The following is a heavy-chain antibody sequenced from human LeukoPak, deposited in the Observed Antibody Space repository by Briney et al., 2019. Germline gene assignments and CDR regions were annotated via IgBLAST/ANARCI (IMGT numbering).Heavy chain of an antibody. Sequence: PSETLSLTCTVSGDSISSYYWSWIRQPPGKGLEWIGYIYYIGSTNYNPSLKSRVTISVDTSKNQLSLKLSSVTAADTAVYYCARDYAFDIWGQGTMVTVSS. J-gene: IGHJ3*02. CDR1: GDSISSYY. CDR2: IYYIGST. V-gene: IGHV4-59*01. CDR3: ARDYAFDI.